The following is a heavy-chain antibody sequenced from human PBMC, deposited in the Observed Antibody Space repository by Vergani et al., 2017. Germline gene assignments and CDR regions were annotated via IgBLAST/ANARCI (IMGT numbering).Heavy chain of an antibody. Sequence: QVQLLESGGNLVQPGRSLRLSCAAAGFKFSNFGMHWVRQVPGKGLEWVAFISYNGGNQYYADSVQGRFTISRDNTKNILYLQMSSLRVEDTALYYSTRDVADTHSSIWPLNYHYFMDVWGEGTTVTVSS. CDR2: ISYNGGNQ. J-gene: IGHJ6*03. V-gene: IGHV3-33*05. D-gene: IGHD6-13*01. CDR3: TRDVADTHSSIWPLNYHYFMDV. CDR1: GFKFSNFG.